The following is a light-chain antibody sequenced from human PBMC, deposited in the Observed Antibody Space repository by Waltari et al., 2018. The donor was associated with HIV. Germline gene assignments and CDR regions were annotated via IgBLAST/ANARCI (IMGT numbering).Light chain of an antibody. CDR2: EVS. CDR3: SSYTSTSTGV. J-gene: IGLJ1*01. CDR1: SSDVGGYNY. V-gene: IGLV2-14*01. Sequence: QSALTQPASVSGSSGQSITISCPGTSSDVGGYNYVSWYQQHPGKAPKFMIHEVSNRPAVVSTRFAGSKSGKTASLTISGLQAEDEADYYCSSYTSTSTGVFGTGTKVTVL.